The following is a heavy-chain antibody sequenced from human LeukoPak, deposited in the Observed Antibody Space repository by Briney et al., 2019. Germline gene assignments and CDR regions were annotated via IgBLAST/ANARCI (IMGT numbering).Heavy chain of an antibody. D-gene: IGHD5-12*01. CDR3: ATALWGATIPIY. CDR1: GYTLTELS. Sequence: ASVKVSCKVSGYTLTELSMHWVRQAPGKGLEWMGGFDPEDGETIYAQKFQGRVTMTEGTSTDTAYMELSSLRSEDTAVYYCATALWGATIPIYWGQGTLVTVSS. CDR2: FDPEDGET. V-gene: IGHV1-24*01. J-gene: IGHJ4*02.